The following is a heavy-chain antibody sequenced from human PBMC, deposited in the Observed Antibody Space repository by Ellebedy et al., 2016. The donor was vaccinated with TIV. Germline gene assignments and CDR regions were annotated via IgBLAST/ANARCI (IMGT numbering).Heavy chain of an antibody. Sequence: MPSETLSLTCAVSGGSISSSNWWSWVRQPPGKGLEWIGEIYHSGSTNYNPSLKSRVTISVDKSKNQFSLKLSSVTAADTAVYYCARGTDSSSWPRPRYYGMDVWGQGTTVTVSS. D-gene: IGHD6-13*01. CDR1: GGSISSSNW. CDR2: IYHSGST. V-gene: IGHV4-4*02. J-gene: IGHJ6*02. CDR3: ARGTDSSSWPRPRYYGMDV.